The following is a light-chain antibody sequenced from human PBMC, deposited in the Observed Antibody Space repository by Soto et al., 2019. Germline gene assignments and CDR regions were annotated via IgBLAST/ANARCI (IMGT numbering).Light chain of an antibody. CDR3: QQFNSYPIT. V-gene: IGKV1-13*02. J-gene: IGKJ5*01. CDR1: QDIRGA. Sequence: AIQVTQSPSSLSASVGDRVTITCRASQDIRGALAWYQQKPVKAPNLLIYDVSTLESGVPSRFSGSGSGTEFTLTISSLQPEDFATFYCQQFNSYPITFGHGTRLEIK. CDR2: DVS.